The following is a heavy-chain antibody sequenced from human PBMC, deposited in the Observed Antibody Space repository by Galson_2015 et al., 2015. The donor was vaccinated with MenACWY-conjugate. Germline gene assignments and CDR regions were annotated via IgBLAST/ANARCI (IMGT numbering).Heavy chain of an antibody. D-gene: IGHD5-12*01. CDR2: IRSDGNTT. V-gene: IGHV3-30*02. J-gene: IGHJ5*02. Sequence: SLRLSCAGSGFTFSTYDIHWVRQAPGKGLEWVAFIRSDGNTTYYSDSVQGRFTISRDNSKNTLYLQVNSLRLEDTSVYYCAKWAGRSGDYSVTRPFDHWCQQTLLPVAS. CDR1: GFTFSTYD. CDR3: AKWAGRSGDYSVTRPFDH.